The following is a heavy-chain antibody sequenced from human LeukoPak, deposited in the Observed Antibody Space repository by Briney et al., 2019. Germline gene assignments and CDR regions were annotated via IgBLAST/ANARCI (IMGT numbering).Heavy chain of an antibody. V-gene: IGHV4-59*08. CDR1: GGSISSYY. Sequence: SETLSLTCTVSGGSISSYYWSWIRQPPGKGLEWIGYIYYSGSTNYNPSLKSRVTISVDTSKNQFSLKLSSVTAADTAVYHCARRGYGDYAYYFDYWGQGTLVTVSS. CDR3: ARRGYGDYAYYFDY. CDR2: IYYSGST. D-gene: IGHD4-17*01. J-gene: IGHJ4*02.